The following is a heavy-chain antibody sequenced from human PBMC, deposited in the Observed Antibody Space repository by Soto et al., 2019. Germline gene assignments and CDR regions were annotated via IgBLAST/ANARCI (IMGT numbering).Heavy chain of an antibody. Sequence: QAQLVQSGAEVKKPGASVKVSCRASGYTFSSYGYAWVRQVPGQGLEWMGWISAYNGDTNYAQKFQDRVTLTTDTSTTTAYIELRNLGSDDTAVYYYARSGAYCTSITCLFDSFWGLGTLVTVSS. CDR1: GYTFSSYG. V-gene: IGHV1-18*01. CDR2: ISAYNGDT. D-gene: IGHD2-8*01. CDR3: ARSGAYCTSITCLFDSF. J-gene: IGHJ4*02.